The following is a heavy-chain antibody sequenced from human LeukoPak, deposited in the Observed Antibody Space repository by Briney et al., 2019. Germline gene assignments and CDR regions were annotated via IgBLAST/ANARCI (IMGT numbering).Heavy chain of an antibody. J-gene: IGHJ4*02. V-gene: IGHV3-7*01. CDR1: GFTFSSYG. CDR2: IREDESEK. Sequence: GGSLRLSCAASGFTFSSYGMDWVRQAPGKGLEWVANIREDESEKNYVDSVKGRFTISRDDAWNSLYLQMNSLRPEDTAVYYCAREHWPRLDWGQGTLVTVSS. CDR3: AREHWPRLD.